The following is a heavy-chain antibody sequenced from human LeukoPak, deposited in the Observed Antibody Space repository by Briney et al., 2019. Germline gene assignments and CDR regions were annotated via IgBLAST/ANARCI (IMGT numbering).Heavy chain of an antibody. CDR2: TNSDGSGT. CDR3: ATFSTTWGTFDY. V-gene: IGHV3-74*01. J-gene: IGHJ4*02. CDR1: GFTFSTYW. Sequence: GGSLRLSCAVSGFTFSTYWMHWFRQAPGKGLMWVARTNSDGSGTGYADSVKGRFTISRDNAKNTLYLQMNSLRVEDTAVYYCATFSTTWGTFDYWGQGTLVTVSS. D-gene: IGHD2-2*01.